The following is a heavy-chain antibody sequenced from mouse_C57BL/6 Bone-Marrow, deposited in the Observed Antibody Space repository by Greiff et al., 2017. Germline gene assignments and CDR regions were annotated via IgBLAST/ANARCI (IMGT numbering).Heavy chain of an antibody. Sequence: EVQRVESGPGLVKPSQSLSLTCSVTGYSITSGYYWNWIRQFPGNKLEWMGYISYDGSNNYNPSLKNRISITRDTSKNQFFLKLNSVTTEDTATYYCARGGWLPRFAYWGQGTLVTVSA. V-gene: IGHV3-6*01. D-gene: IGHD2-3*01. CDR3: ARGGWLPRFAY. CDR2: ISYDGSN. J-gene: IGHJ3*01. CDR1: GYSITSGYY.